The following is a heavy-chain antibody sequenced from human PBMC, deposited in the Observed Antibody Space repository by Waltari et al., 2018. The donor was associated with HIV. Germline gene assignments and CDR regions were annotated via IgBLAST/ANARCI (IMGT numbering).Heavy chain of an antibody. CDR1: GFTFSSYS. Sequence: EVQLVESGGGLVKPGGSLRLSCAASGFTFSSYSMNWVRQAPGKGLEWVSSISSSSTFIYYADSVKCRFTISRDNAKNSLYLQMNSLRAEDTAVYYCARDRQGTVTKDFDYWGQGTLVTVSS. D-gene: IGHD4-17*01. J-gene: IGHJ4*02. V-gene: IGHV3-21*01. CDR3: ARDRQGTVTKDFDY. CDR2: ISSSSTFI.